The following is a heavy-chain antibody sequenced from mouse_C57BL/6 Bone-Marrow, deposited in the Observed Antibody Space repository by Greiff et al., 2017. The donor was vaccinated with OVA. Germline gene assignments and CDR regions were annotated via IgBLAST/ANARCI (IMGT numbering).Heavy chain of an antibody. J-gene: IGHJ1*03. D-gene: IGHD1-1*01. CDR1: GYAFSSYW. Sequence: VQLQQSGAELVKPGASVKISCKASGYAFSSYWMNWVKQRPGKGLEWIGQIYPGDGDTNYNGKFKGKATLTADKSSSTAYMQLSSLTSEDSAVYVCERRHYDSGGWYFDVWGTGTTVTVSS. CDR2: IYPGDGDT. V-gene: IGHV1-80*01. CDR3: ERRHYDSGGWYFDV.